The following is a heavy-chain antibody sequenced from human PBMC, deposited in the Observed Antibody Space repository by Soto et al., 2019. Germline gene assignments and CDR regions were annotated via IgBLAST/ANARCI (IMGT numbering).Heavy chain of an antibody. CDR3: AKSFYDSSGFDS. Sequence: GGSLRLSCAASGFTFRSYALSWVRQAPGKGLEWVSTVSDTGLSTYYAGSVTGRFTISRDNSRNTLYLQMNGLRAENTAVYYCAKSFYDSSGFDSWGLGTLVTVSS. CDR2: VSDTGLST. V-gene: IGHV3-23*01. CDR1: GFTFRSYA. D-gene: IGHD3-22*01. J-gene: IGHJ5*01.